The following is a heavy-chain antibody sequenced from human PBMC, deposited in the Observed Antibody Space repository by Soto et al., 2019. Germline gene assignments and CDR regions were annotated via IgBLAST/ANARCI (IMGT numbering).Heavy chain of an antibody. D-gene: IGHD6-25*01. Sequence: SETLSLTCTVSGGSLSSYYWTWVRQSPGKGLEWIGYVYFSGNTNYNPSLKSRVTISIDTSKNQFSLRLASVTAADTAFYYCGSVRPSGYVLSWGQGTLVTVSS. CDR2: VYFSGNT. V-gene: IGHV4-59*01. CDR1: GGSLSSYY. CDR3: GSVRPSGYVLS. J-gene: IGHJ5*02.